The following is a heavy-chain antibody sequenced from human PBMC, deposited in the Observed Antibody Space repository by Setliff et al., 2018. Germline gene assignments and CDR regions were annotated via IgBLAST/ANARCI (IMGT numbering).Heavy chain of an antibody. V-gene: IGHV7-4-1*02. Sequence: ASVKVSCKGSGYTFSTYAIIWVRQAPGQGLEWMGWINTDTGNPTYAQGFTGRFVFSLDTSVSTAYLQISSLKAEDTAVYYCAREGEGSTFFPLDAFDIWGQGTMVTVSS. D-gene: IGHD3-16*01. CDR1: GYTFSTYA. J-gene: IGHJ3*02. CDR2: INTDTGNP. CDR3: AREGEGSTFFPLDAFDI.